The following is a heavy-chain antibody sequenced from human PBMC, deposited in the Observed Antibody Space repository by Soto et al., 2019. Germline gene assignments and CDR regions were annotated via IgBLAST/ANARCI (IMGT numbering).Heavy chain of an antibody. D-gene: IGHD3-10*01. CDR1: GLRFKTYG. V-gene: IGHV3-7*01. Sequence: PXGSLRLPCEVSGLRFKTYGVSWVRQAPGKGLEWLANMNEDANTKYYVDSVKGRFTILGDSAGNSLLLKMASLRAEDTAVYFCAAYYTSRHAAFDIWGRGTLVTVSS. J-gene: IGHJ3*02. CDR2: MNEDANTK. CDR3: AAYYTSRHAAFDI.